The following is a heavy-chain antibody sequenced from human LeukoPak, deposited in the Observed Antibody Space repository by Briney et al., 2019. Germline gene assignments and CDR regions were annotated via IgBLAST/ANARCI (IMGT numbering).Heavy chain of an antibody. J-gene: IGHJ3*02. D-gene: IGHD1-26*01. V-gene: IGHV1-69*05. CDR1: GGTFSSYA. CDR2: IIPIFGTA. CDR3: AREGSGSYKGAFDI. Sequence: SVKVSCKASGGTFSSYAISWVRQAPGQGLEWMGRIIPIFGTANYAQKFQGRVTITTDESTSTAYMELSSLRSEDTAVYHCAREGSGSYKGAFDIWGQGTMVTVSS.